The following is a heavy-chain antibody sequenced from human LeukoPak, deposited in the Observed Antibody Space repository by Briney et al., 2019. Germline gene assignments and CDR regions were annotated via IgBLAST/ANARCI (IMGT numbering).Heavy chain of an antibody. J-gene: IGHJ4*02. V-gene: IGHV4-59*01. CDR3: ARWYSSSWYGEYFDY. CDR2: IYYSGST. CDR1: GGSISSYY. D-gene: IGHD6-13*01. Sequence: SETLSLTCTVSGGSISSYYRSWIRQPPGKGLEWIGYIYYSGSTNYNPSLKSRVTISVDTSKNQFSLKLSSVTAADTAVYYCARWYSSSWYGEYFDYWGQGTQVTVSS.